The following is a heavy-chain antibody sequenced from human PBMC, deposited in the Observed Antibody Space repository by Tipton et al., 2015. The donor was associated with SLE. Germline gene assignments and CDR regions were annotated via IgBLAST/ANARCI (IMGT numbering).Heavy chain of an antibody. V-gene: IGHV4-61*02. CDR1: SGSISSGSYY. J-gene: IGHJ4*02. CDR2: IYTSGST. D-gene: IGHD2-2*01. Sequence: TLSLTCTVSSGSISSGSYYWSWIRQPAGKGLEWIGRIYTSGSTNYNPSLKSRLTISVDTSKSQFTLKLRSVTAADTARYYCASAYSRSWYIYWGPGTQVTVSS. CDR3: ASAYSRSWYIY.